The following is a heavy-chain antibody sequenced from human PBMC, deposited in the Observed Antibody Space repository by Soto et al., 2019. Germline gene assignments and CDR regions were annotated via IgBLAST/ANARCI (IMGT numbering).Heavy chain of an antibody. CDR1: GFIFSDY. CDR2: ISGSGAYT. D-gene: IGHD5-18*01. J-gene: IGHJ6*02. CDR3: ARSSGWRHVVGYKYGLDV. V-gene: IGHV3-11*06. Sequence: QVQLVESGGGLVKPGGSLRLSCTGSGFIFSDYMTWIRQAPGKGLEWVSYISGSGAYTKYADSVRGRFTISRDNAKNSLWLQINSPRAEDTAVYYCARSSGWRHVVGYKYGLDVWGQGTTVIVSS.